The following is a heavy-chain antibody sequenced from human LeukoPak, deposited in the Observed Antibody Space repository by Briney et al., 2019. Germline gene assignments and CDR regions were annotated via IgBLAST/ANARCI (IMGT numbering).Heavy chain of an antibody. CDR2: VSYNGSNK. V-gene: IGHV3-30*04. J-gene: IGHJ6*02. CDR3: ARGGRTMDV. CDR1: AFTFSNYA. Sequence: GRSLRLSCTDPAFTFSNYAMHWVRQAPGKGLEWVTVVSYNGSNKYYADSVKGRFTISRDNSKNTLYLQMNSLRAEDTAVYYCARGGRTMDVWGQGTTVTVSS. D-gene: IGHD2-15*01.